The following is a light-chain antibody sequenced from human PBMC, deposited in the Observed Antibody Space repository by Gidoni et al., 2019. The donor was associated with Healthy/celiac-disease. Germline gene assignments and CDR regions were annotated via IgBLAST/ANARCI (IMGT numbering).Light chain of an antibody. CDR2: HAS. CDR3: RQRSSWPWT. J-gene: IGKJ1*01. V-gene: IGKV3-11*01. CDR1: QRLTSF. Sequence: DIVLTQSPATLSLSPGERATLPCRASQRLTSFLVWYQQKPGQAPRLLIFHASNRATGIPAGFSGSGSGTDFTLTISSLEPEDFAVYYCRQRSSWPWTFGQGTKVEIK.